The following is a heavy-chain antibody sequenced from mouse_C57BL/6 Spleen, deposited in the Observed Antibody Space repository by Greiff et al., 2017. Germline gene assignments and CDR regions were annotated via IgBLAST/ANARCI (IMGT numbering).Heavy chain of an antibody. CDR2: INPNNGGT. CDR1: GYTFTDYY. V-gene: IGHV1-26*01. CDR3: ARPIVTTSYAMDY. D-gene: IGHD2-5*01. J-gene: IGHJ4*01. Sequence: VQLQQSGPELVKPGSSVKISCKASGYTFTDYYMNWVKQSHGKSLEWIGDINPNNGGTSYNQKFKGKATLTVDKSSSTAYMEVRSLTSEDSAVYYCARPIVTTSYAMDYWGQGTSVTVSS.